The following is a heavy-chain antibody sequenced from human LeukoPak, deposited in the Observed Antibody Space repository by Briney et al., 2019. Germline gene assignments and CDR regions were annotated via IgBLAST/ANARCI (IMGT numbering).Heavy chain of an antibody. J-gene: IGHJ4*02. CDR3: AKGAPYYYDSSGYYLFDY. D-gene: IGHD3-22*01. V-gene: IGHV3-30*18. CDR1: GFTFSSYG. Sequence: GGSLRLSCAASGFTFSSYGMHWVRQAPGKGLEWVAVISYDGSNKYYADSVKGRFTISRDNSKNTLYLQMNSLRAEDTAVYYCAKGAPYYYDSSGYYLFDYWGQGTLVTVSS. CDR2: ISYDGSNK.